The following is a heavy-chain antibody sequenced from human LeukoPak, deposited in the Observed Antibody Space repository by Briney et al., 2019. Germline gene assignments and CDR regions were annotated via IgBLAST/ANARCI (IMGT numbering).Heavy chain of an antibody. CDR1: GFTFSSYW. J-gene: IGHJ4*02. V-gene: IGHV3-74*01. Sequence: GGSLRPSCAASGFTFSSYWMHWVRQAPGKGLVLVSRINSDGSSTSYADSVKGRFTISRDNAKNTLYLQMNSLRAEDTAVYYCARVSGIGGGSYSRPWDYWGQGTLVTVSS. D-gene: IGHD1-26*01. CDR2: INSDGSST. CDR3: ARVSGIGGGSYSRPWDY.